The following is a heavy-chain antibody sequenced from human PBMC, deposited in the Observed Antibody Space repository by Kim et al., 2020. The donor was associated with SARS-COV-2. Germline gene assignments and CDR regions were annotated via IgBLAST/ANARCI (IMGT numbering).Heavy chain of an antibody. Sequence: GGSLRLSCAASGFTFSSYAMSWVRQAPGKGLEWVSAISGSGGSTYYADSVKGRFTISRDNSKNTLYLQMNSLRAEDTAVYYCANTAYCGGDCYQSLDYWGQGTLVTVSS. CDR3: ANTAYCGGDCYQSLDY. CDR2: ISGSGGST. J-gene: IGHJ4*02. V-gene: IGHV3-23*01. CDR1: GFTFSSYA. D-gene: IGHD2-21*02.